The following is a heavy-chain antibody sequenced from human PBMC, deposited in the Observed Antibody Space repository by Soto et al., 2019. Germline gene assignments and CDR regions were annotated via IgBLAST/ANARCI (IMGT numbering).Heavy chain of an antibody. J-gene: IGHJ4*02. D-gene: IGHD6-19*01. CDR2: IKTNTDGGTA. V-gene: IGHV3-15*07. CDR3: TTYNGWARIDY. CDR1: GISFINTW. Sequence: EVQLVESGGGLVKPGGSLRLSCATSGISFINTWMNWVRQAPGKGLEWVGRIKTNTDGGTADFATPVKGRFTTSRDDSKNTRFLQMNSLETEDTAVYYCTTYNGWARIDYWGRGTLVSVSS.